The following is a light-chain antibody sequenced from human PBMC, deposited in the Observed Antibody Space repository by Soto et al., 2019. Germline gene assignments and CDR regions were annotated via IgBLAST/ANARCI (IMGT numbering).Light chain of an antibody. CDR2: DAS. V-gene: IGKV3-11*01. J-gene: IGKJ4*01. CDR1: QSVSSY. CDR3: QQSSNRGIT. Sequence: EIVLTQSPATLSLSPGERATLSCRASQSVSSYLAWYQQKPGQAPRLLIYDASNRATGIPARFSGSGSGTDFPLTIRILEPEDFAVYYCQQSSNRGITFGGGTKVESK.